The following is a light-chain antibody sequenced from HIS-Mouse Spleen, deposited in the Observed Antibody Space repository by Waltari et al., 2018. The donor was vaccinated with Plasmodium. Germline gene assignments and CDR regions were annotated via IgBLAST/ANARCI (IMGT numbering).Light chain of an antibody. CDR2: AAS. CDR3: QQSYSTPWT. Sequence: DIQMNQSPSYLSASVGDRVTITCRASQSISSYLNWYQQKPGKSPKLLIYAASSLQSGVPSRVSGSGSGTDFTLTISSLQPEDFATYYCQQSYSTPWTFGQGTKVEIK. J-gene: IGKJ1*01. CDR1: QSISSY. V-gene: IGKV1-39*01.